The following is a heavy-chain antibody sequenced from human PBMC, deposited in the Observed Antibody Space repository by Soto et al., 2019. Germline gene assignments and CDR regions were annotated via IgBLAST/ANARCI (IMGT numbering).Heavy chain of an antibody. Sequence: PGGSLRLSCAASGFTFTNAWMNWVRQAPGKGLEWVGRIKSKIDGGTTDYAAPVKGRFTISRDDSKNTLYLQMNSLKTEDTAVYYCTTGGLGPFDYWGQGTLVTV. D-gene: IGHD3-9*01. V-gene: IGHV3-15*07. CDR1: GFTFTNAW. CDR3: TTGGLGPFDY. J-gene: IGHJ4*02. CDR2: IKSKIDGGTT.